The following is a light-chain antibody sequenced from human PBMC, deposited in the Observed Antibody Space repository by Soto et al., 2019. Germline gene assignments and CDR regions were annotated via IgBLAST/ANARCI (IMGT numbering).Light chain of an antibody. Sequence: EMVSTHPPAALSGSPGDRAALCCRASQSVSSYLAWYQQKPGQAPRLLIYDASNRATGIPARFSGSGSGTDFTLTVSRLESEHFAGYYCPQYGSSARWTFGPGTKVDIK. J-gene: IGKJ1*01. V-gene: IGKV3-20*01. CDR1: QSVSSY. CDR3: PQYGSSARWT. CDR2: DAS.